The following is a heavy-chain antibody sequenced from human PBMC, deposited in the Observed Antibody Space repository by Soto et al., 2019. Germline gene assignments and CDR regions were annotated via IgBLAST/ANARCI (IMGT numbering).Heavy chain of an antibody. CDR3: ARVMTTFGRDY. D-gene: IGHD3-16*01. V-gene: IGHV4-34*01. Sequence: SETLSLTCAVYGGSFSGYYWSWIRQPPGKGLEWIGEINHSGSTNYNPSLKSRVTMSVDTSKNQFSLKLSSVTAADTAVYYCARVMTTFGRDYWGQGTLVTVS. CDR1: GGSFSGYY. J-gene: IGHJ4*02. CDR2: INHSGST.